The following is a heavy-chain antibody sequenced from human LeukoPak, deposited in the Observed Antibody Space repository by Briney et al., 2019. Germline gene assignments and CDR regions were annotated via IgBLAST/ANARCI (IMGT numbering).Heavy chain of an antibody. J-gene: IGHJ6*02. Sequence: GGSLRLSCAASGFTFSSYAMSWVRQAPGKGLEWVSAISGSGGSTYYADSVKGRFTISRDNSKNTLYLQMNSLRGEDTAVYYCARSARIVVVPAAIPGGDYYGMDVWGQGTTVTVSS. CDR1: GFTFSSYA. CDR2: ISGSGGST. D-gene: IGHD2-2*01. CDR3: ARSARIVVVPAAIPGGDYYGMDV. V-gene: IGHV3-23*01.